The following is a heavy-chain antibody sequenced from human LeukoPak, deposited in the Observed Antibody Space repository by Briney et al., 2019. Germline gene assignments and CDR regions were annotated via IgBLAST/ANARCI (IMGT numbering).Heavy chain of an antibody. CDR1: GFTFSSYW. CDR3: ARGFCTNGVCPGSFDI. J-gene: IGHJ3*02. Sequence: GGSLGLSCAASGFTFSSYWMHWVRQAPGKGLVWVSRINLDGTTTNFADSVKGRFTISRDNAKNTLYLQMNSLRDEDTAVYYCARGFCTNGVCPGSFDIWGQGTMVTVSS. CDR2: INLDGTTT. V-gene: IGHV3-74*01. D-gene: IGHD2-8*01.